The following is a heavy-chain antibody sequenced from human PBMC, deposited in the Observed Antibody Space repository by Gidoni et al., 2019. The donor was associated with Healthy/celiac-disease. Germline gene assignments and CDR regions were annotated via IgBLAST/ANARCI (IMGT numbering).Heavy chain of an antibody. CDR1: GVTLSSYS. CDR2: ISSSSSTI. V-gene: IGHV3-48*01. J-gene: IGHJ4*02. Sequence: EVQLVESGGGLVQPGGSLRLSCEAAGVTLSSYSMNWVRQAPGKGLEWGSYISSSSSTIYYADSVKGRFTISRDNAKNSLYLQMNSLRAEDTAVYYCARWNIAVAGSGLDYWGQGTLVTVSS. D-gene: IGHD6-19*01. CDR3: ARWNIAVAGSGLDY.